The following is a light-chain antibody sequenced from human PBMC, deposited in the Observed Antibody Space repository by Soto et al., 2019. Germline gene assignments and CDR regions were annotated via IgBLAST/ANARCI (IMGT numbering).Light chain of an antibody. CDR3: QQYYAAPIT. CDR1: QSLFSSSNNRNY. CDR2: GAS. Sequence: DIVMTQSPDSLAVSLGERATINCKSSQSLFSSSNNRNYLAWFQQKPGQPPKTLINGASAREPGVPDRITGCGSGTDFTLTISSLQAEDVAVYYCQQYYAAPITFGQGTRLEIK. J-gene: IGKJ5*01. V-gene: IGKV4-1*01.